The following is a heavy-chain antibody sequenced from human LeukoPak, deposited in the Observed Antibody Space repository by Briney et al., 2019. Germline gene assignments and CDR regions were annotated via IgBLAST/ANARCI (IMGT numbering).Heavy chain of an antibody. CDR1: GYTFTSYD. Sequence: ASVKVSCKASGYTFTSYDINWVRQATGQGLEWMRWMNPNSGNTGYAQKCQGRVTMTRNTSISTAYMELSSLRSEDTAVYYCARRRIAAASWFDPWGQGTLVTVSS. D-gene: IGHD6-13*01. J-gene: IGHJ5*02. CDR2: MNPNSGNT. CDR3: ARRRIAAASWFDP. V-gene: IGHV1-8*01.